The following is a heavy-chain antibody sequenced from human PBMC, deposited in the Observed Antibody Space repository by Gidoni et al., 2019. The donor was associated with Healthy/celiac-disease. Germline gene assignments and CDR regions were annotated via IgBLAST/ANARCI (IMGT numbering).Heavy chain of an antibody. Sequence: QVQLQESGPGLVKPSQTLSLTCTVSGGSISSGGYYWSWIRQHPGKGLEWIGYIYYSGSTYYNPSLKSLVTISVDTSKNQFSLKLSSVTAADTAVYYCARAYGSGSFRNYYFDYWGQGTLVTVSS. CDR2: IYYSGST. CDR3: ARAYGSGSFRNYYFDY. D-gene: IGHD3-10*01. J-gene: IGHJ4*02. V-gene: IGHV4-31*01. CDR1: GGSISSGGYY.